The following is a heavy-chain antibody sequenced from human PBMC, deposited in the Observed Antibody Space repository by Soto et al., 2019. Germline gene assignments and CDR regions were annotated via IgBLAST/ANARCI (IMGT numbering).Heavy chain of an antibody. Sequence: QVQLQQWGAGLLKPSETLSLTCGVYGGSFNGYYGSWIRQTPGQGLEWIGEINHSGDTNDNPSLKSRDSISLDMSKNECSLELRSVTAADTAVYYCARGLLEGLLLGYGMDVWGQGTTVTVSS. CDR1: GGSFNGYY. CDR2: INHSGDT. J-gene: IGHJ6*02. V-gene: IGHV4-34*01. CDR3: ARGLLEGLLLGYGMDV. D-gene: IGHD3-3*01.